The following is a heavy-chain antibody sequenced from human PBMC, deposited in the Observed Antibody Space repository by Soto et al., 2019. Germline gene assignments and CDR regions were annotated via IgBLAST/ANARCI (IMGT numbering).Heavy chain of an antibody. CDR2: ISYGDGTDK. CDR1: GFTFSNYP. Sequence: GGSLRLSCAASGFTFSNYPIHWVRQAPGKGLEWVAVISYGDGTDKYYADPVKGRFPISRDNSKNTVDLQMNSLRAEDTAVYFCARGRVSSGSPYKSSDYWGRGTLVTVSS. CDR3: ARGRVSSGSPYKSSDY. V-gene: IGHV3-30-3*01. J-gene: IGHJ4*02. D-gene: IGHD3-10*01.